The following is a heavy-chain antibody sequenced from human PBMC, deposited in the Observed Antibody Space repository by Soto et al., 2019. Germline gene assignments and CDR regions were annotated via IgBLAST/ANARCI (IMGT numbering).Heavy chain of an antibody. CDR1: GFTFSSYW. CDR2: INSDGSST. V-gene: IGHV3-74*01. J-gene: IGHJ6*02. D-gene: IGHD3-10*01. CDR3: ARARDLCFGEPPYYYGMDV. Sequence: GGSLRLSCAASGFTFSSYWMSWVRQAPGKGLVWVSRINSDGSSTSYADSVKGRFTISRDNAKNTLYLQMNSLRAEDTAVYYCARARDLCFGEPPYYYGMDVWGQGTTVTVSS.